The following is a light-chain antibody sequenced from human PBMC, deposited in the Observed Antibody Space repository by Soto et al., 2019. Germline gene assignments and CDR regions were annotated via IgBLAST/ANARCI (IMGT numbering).Light chain of an antibody. CDR3: QQSYSRT. CDR2: AAS. J-gene: IGKJ1*01. V-gene: IGKV1-39*01. CDR1: QSISTY. Sequence: DVQMTQSPSSLSASVGDRVTITCRASQSISTYLNWYQQKPGKAPKVLIYAASTLQSGVPSRFSGSGSETDFTLTISSLQPEDFATYYCQQSYSRTFGQGNKVDIK.